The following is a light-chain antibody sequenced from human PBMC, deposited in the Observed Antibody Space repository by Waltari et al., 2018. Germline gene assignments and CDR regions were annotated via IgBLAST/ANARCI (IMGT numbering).Light chain of an antibody. CDR1: QSIDSW. V-gene: IGKV1-5*01. J-gene: IGKJ1*01. CDR3: QQYNSDSQN. Sequence: DIQMTQSPSTLSASVGDRVTITCRASQSIDSWLAWYQQKPGKAPKLLIFDASSLERGVPSRFSGSGSGTEFTLTINSLQPDDFATYYCQQYNSDSQNFGQGTKVEIK. CDR2: DAS.